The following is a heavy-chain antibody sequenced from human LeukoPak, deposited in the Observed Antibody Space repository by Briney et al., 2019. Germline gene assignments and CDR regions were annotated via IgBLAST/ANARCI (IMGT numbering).Heavy chain of an antibody. J-gene: IGHJ4*02. CDR3: ARDAYGSGKGYFDY. Sequence: GGSLRLSCAASGYAFRSYGFSWVRQAPGQGLEWMGWISSFDANTKSVEKLQGRVTMTTDTSTSTAYMELRSLRSDDTAVYYCARDAYGSGKGYFDYWGQGTLVTVSS. D-gene: IGHD3-10*01. V-gene: IGHV1-18*01. CDR2: ISSFDANT. CDR1: GYAFRSYG.